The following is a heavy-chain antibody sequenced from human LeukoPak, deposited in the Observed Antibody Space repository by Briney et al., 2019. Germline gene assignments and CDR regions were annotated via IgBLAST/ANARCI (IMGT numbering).Heavy chain of an antibody. CDR3: ARDSSDCSSTSCYSWFDP. CDR2: INAGNGNT. V-gene: IGHV1-3*01. CDR1: GYTFTSYA. Sequence: GASVKVSCKASGYTFTSYAMHWVRQAPGQRLEWMGWINAGNGNTKYSQKFQGRVTITRDTSASTAYMELSSLRSEDTAVYYCARDSSDCSSTSCYSWFDPWGQGTLVTDSS. J-gene: IGHJ5*02. D-gene: IGHD2-2*01.